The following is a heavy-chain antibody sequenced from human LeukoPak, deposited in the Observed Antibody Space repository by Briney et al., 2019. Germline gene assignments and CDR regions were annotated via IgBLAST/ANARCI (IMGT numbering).Heavy chain of an antibody. Sequence: GGSLRLSCAASGFNFDAYAMHWVRQAPGKGLEWVSSISLNSGIMDYADSVKGRFTISRDNAKNSLYLQMNSLRAEDTALYYCTKDIGKFYTSGWNYFSMDVWGQGTTVTVSS. V-gene: IGHV3-9*01. J-gene: IGHJ6*02. CDR3: TKDIGKFYTSGWNYFSMDV. CDR1: GFNFDAYA. D-gene: IGHD6-19*01. CDR2: ISLNSGIM.